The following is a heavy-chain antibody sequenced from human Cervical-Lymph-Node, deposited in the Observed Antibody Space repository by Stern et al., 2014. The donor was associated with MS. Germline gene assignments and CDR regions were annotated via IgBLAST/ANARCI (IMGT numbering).Heavy chain of an antibody. Sequence: MQLVESGGGVVQPGRSLRLSCAASGFIFSNYAMHWVRQAPGKGLDWVAFVSNEGSKQFYADSVKGRFTISRDNANNTLYLQMNSLRPEDTAVYYCGRDTCRGGGCYFRYWGQGIPITVSS. D-gene: IGHD2-15*01. J-gene: IGHJ4*02. CDR2: VSNEGSKQ. CDR3: GRDTCRGGGCYFRY. CDR1: GFIFSNYA. V-gene: IGHV3-30-3*01.